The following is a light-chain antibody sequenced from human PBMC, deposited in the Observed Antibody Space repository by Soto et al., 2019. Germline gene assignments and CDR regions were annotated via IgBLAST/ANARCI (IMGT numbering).Light chain of an antibody. J-gene: IGKJ5*01. CDR2: GAS. CDR3: QQYDKWFSVT. Sequence: IVMTQSPATLSVSPGDRAILSCRASQSVSSKLGWYQQRPGQSPSILIYGASTRAPGIPARFSGSWSGTEFTLNISSLQSEDFGVYYCQQYDKWFSVTFGQGTRLDIK. CDR1: QSVSSK. V-gene: IGKV3-15*01.